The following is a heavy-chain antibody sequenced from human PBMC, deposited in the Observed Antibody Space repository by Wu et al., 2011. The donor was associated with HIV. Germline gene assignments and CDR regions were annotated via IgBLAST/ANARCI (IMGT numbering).Heavy chain of an antibody. V-gene: IGHV1-2*02. CDR2: IHPDGGGR. J-gene: IGHJ2*01. D-gene: IGHD6-19*01. CDR1: GYTFTGYY. Sequence: QVHLMQSGAEVKKPGASVKVSCKTSGYTFTGYYMHWVRQVPGQGLEWMGWIHPDGGGRNYVQKFQGRVTMTKDTYIKTVYLELTRLTSDDTAVYFCARDPPPXSSGWFFDLWGRGTLVTVSS. CDR3: ARDPPPXSSGWFFDL.